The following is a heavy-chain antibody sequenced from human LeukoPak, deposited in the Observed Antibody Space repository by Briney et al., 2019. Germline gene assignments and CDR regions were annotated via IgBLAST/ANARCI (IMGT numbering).Heavy chain of an antibody. CDR1: GYTFTAYY. Sequence: GASVKVSCKASGYTFTAYYMQWVREAPGQGLEWVGRINPNSGDTNYAQKFQGRVTMTRDTSTSTVYMELSSLRSEDTAVYYCAARGDPDAFDIWGQGTMVTVSS. CDR3: AARGDPDAFDI. CDR2: INPNSGDT. J-gene: IGHJ3*02. D-gene: IGHD3-10*01. V-gene: IGHV1-2*06.